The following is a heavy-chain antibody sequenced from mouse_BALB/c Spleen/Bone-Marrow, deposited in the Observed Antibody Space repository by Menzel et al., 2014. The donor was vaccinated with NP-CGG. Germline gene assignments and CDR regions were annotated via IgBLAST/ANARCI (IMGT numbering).Heavy chain of an antibody. V-gene: IGHV2-9*02. CDR1: GFSLTNYG. D-gene: IGHD2-3*01. Sequence: QVQLQQSGPGLVAPSQSLSITCTVSGFSLTNYGVHWVRQPPGKGLEWLGVIWAGGNTNYNSALMSRLSISKDNSKSQVFLKMNSLQTDDTAMYYCASFYDGCYEFTYWGQGTLVTVSA. J-gene: IGHJ3*01. CDR2: IWAGGNT. CDR3: ASFYDGCYEFTY.